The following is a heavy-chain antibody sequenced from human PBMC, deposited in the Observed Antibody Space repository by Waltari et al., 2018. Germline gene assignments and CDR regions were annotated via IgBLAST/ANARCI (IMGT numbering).Heavy chain of an antibody. CDR2: IYYSGST. CDR1: GRSISSYS. D-gene: IGHD6-13*01. V-gene: IGHV4-59*01. Sequence: QVQLQESGPGLVKPSETLSLTCTVSGRSISSYSWSWIRQPPGKGLEWIGYIYYSGSTNYNPSLKSRVTISVDTSKNQFSLKLSSVTAADTAVYYCASYLCNRQLVRMGPCGDFDYWGQGTLVTVSS. CDR3: ASYLCNRQLVRMGPCGDFDY. J-gene: IGHJ4*02.